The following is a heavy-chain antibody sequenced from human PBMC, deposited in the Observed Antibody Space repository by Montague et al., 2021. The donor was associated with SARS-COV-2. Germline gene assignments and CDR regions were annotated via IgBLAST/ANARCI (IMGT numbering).Heavy chain of an antibody. CDR2: IYTNGGT. CDR3: ARWYYDFWSGSSRGLDV. J-gene: IGHJ6*02. D-gene: IGHD3-3*01. Sequence: TLSRTCTVSGGSISSGSFYWSWIRQPAGKGLEWIGRIYTNGGTNYHPSLKSRVTISIDTSKNQFSLRLSSVTAADTAVYYCARWYYDFWSGSSRGLDVWGQGTTVTVSS. CDR1: GGSISSGSFY. V-gene: IGHV4-61*02.